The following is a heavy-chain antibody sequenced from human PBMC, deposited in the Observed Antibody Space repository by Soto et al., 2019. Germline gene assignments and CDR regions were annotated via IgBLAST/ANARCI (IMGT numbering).Heavy chain of an antibody. V-gene: IGHV4-4*02. D-gene: IGHD3-16*01. Sequence: QVQLQESGPGLVKPSGTLSLTCDVSSGSMNSGHWWSWVRQPPGKGLEWVGHIHRSGATNYNPSLRRRVAISLDTSKNQLYIKLNSVTAADTAVYYCARVGLRWYFDFWGRGTLVTVSS. CDR2: IHRSGAT. CDR3: ARVGLRWYFDF. J-gene: IGHJ2*01. CDR1: SGSMNSGHW.